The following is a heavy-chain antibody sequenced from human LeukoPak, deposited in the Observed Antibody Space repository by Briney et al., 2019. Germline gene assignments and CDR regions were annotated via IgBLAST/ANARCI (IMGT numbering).Heavy chain of an antibody. CDR3: AAGRGYCTNGVCPGVGY. Sequence: GGSLRLSCAASGFTFSSYSMNWVRQAPGKGLEWVSSISSSSSYIYYADSVKGRFTISRDNAKNSLYLQMNSLRAEDTAVYYCAAGRGYCTNGVCPGVGYWGQGTLVTVSS. D-gene: IGHD2-8*01. V-gene: IGHV3-21*01. J-gene: IGHJ4*02. CDR2: ISSSSSYI. CDR1: GFTFSSYS.